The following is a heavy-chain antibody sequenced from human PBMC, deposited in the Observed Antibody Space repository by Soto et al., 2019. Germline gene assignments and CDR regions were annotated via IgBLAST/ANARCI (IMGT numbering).Heavy chain of an antibody. CDR2: INHSGST. D-gene: IGHD3-16*02. CDR1: GGSFSDYY. J-gene: IGHJ5*02. V-gene: IGHV4-34*01. Sequence: SETLSLTCAVYGGSFSDYYWSWIRQPPGKGLEWIGEINHSGSTNYNPSLKSRVTISVDTSKNQFSLKLSSVTAADTAVYYCARGTIMITFGGVIVIHNWFDPWGQGTLVTVSS. CDR3: ARGTIMITFGGVIVIHNWFDP.